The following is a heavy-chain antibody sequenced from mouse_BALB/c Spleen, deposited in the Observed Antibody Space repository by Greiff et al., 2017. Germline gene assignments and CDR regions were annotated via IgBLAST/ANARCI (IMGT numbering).Heavy chain of an antibody. J-gene: IGHJ2*01. CDR1: GYSITSDYA. Sequence: VQLKESGPGLVKPSQSLSLTCTVTGYSITSDYAWNWIRQFPGNKLEWMGYISYSGSTSYNPSLKSRISITRDTSKNQFFLQLNSVTTEDTATYYCARFGLYYFDYWGQGTTLTVSS. V-gene: IGHV3-2*02. D-gene: IGHD2-2*01. CDR2: ISYSGST. CDR3: ARFGLYYFDY.